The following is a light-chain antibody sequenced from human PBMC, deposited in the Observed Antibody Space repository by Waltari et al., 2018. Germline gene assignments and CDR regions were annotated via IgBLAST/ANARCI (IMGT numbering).Light chain of an antibody. CDR2: KGT. CDR1: SGSVSTTSY. V-gene: IGLV8-61*01. Sequence: QTVVTQEPSLSVSPGGTVTLTCALTSGSVSTTSYATWSQQTPGPPPRTLVYKGTSRSSGVPDRFSGSVLGNTVALTITGAQADDESNYYCSLYMGSGIWVFGGGTKLTVL. CDR3: SLYMGSGIWV. J-gene: IGLJ3*02.